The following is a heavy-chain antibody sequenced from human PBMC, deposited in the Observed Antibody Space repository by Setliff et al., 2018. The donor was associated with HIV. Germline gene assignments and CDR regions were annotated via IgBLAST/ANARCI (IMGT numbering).Heavy chain of an antibody. Sequence: SETLSLTCTLCGGSLSSISCYWGGIRQPPGRGLVWIGSIYYSGSTYYNPSLKSRVTISVDTSKNQFSLQLNSLTAADTAVYYCASTRAYTGGYNPAWAQPTPVTVSS. V-gene: IGHV4-39*01. D-gene: IGHD5-18*01. CDR3: ASTRAYTGGYNPA. CDR2: IYYSGST. J-gene: IGHJ1*01. CDR1: GGSLSSISCY.